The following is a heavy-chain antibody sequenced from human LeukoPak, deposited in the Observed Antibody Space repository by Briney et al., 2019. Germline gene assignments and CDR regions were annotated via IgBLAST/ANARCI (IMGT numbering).Heavy chain of an antibody. CDR2: ISSSSNTI. J-gene: IGHJ4*01. CDR3: ARGPRSFDY. CDR1: GFTFSTYS. V-gene: IGHV3-48*01. Sequence: GGSLRLSCAASGFTFSTYSMNWVRQAPGKGLEWVSYISSSSNTIYYADSVKGRFTISRDNAKNSLYLQMNSLRAEDTAVFYCARGPRSFDYWGQGALVTVSS.